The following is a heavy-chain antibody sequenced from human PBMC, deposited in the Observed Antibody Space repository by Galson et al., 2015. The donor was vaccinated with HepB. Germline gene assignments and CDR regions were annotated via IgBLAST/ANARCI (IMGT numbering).Heavy chain of an antibody. J-gene: IGHJ3*02. D-gene: IGHD1-26*01. CDR3: ASGSYRDDAFDI. CDR1: GGSISSYY. CDR2: IYYSGST. Sequence: SETLSLTCTVSGGSISSYYWSWIRQPPGKGLEWIGYIYYSGSTNYNPSLKSRVTISVDTSKNQLSLKLSSVTAADTAVYYCASGSYRDDAFDIWGQGTMVTVSS. V-gene: IGHV4-59*01.